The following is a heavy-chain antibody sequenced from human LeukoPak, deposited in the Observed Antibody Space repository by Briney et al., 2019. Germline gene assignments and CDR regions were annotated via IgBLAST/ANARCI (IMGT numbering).Heavy chain of an antibody. J-gene: IGHJ4*02. CDR1: GVTFSSYS. Sequence: WGSLRLSCAASGVTFSSYSMSWVRQAPGKGLEWVSAISGSGGSTYYADSVKGRFTISRDNSKNTLYLQMNILRAEDTAVYYCAPEGSVGELLGYWGQGTLVTVSS. CDR3: APEGSVGELLGY. CDR2: ISGSGGST. D-gene: IGHD1-26*01. V-gene: IGHV3-23*01.